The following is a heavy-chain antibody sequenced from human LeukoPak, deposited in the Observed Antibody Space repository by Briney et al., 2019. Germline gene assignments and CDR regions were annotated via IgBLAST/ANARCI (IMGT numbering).Heavy chain of an antibody. CDR2: IIPIFGTA. J-gene: IGHJ4*02. Sequence: ASVKVSCKASGGTFGSYAISWVRQAPGQGLEWMGGIIPIFGTANYAQKFQGRVTITADESTSTAYMELSSLRSEDTAVYYCARDPLLSRGSSYAVYWGQGTLVTVSS. CDR1: GGTFGSYA. D-gene: IGHD6-19*01. CDR3: ARDPLLSRGSSYAVY. V-gene: IGHV1-69*01.